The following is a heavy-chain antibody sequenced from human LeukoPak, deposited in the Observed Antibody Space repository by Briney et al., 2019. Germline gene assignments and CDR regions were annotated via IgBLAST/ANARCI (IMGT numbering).Heavy chain of an antibody. D-gene: IGHD3-16*01. V-gene: IGHV1-18*04. CDR3: ARGLGVWGSRPDYFDY. CDR2: ISAYNGNT. J-gene: IGHJ4*02. Sequence: GASVKVSCKASGYIFTSYGISWVRQAPGQGLEWMGWISAYNGNTNYAQKLQGRVTMTTDTSTSTAYMELRSLRSDDTAVYYCARGLGVWGSRPDYFDYWGQGTLVTVSS. CDR1: GYIFTSYG.